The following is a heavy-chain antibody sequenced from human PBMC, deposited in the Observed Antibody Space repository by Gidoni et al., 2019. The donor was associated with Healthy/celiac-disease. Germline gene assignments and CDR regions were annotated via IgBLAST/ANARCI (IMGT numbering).Heavy chain of an antibody. J-gene: IGHJ6*02. D-gene: IGHD6-6*01. CDR2: INHSGST. Sequence: QVQLQQWGAGLLKPSETLSLTCAVYGGSFSGYYWGWIRQPPGKGLEWIGEINHSGSTTYNPSLKSRVTISVDTSKNQFSLKLSSVTAADTAVYYCARVVRAQIVYYYYYGMDVWGQGTTVTVSS. CDR3: ARVVRAQIVYYYYYGMDV. V-gene: IGHV4-34*01. CDR1: GGSFSGYY.